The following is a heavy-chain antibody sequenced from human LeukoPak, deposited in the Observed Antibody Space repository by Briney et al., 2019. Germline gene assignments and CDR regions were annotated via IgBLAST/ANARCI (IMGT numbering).Heavy chain of an antibody. CDR3: ATGGGRVAVAGYFDY. V-gene: IGHV1-24*01. CDR2: FDPEDGET. D-gene: IGHD6-19*01. Sequence: ASVKVSCKVSRYTLTELSMHWVPQAPGKGLEWMGGFDPEDGETISAQKFQGRVTMTEDTSTDTAYMELSSLRCEDTAVYYCATGGGRVAVAGYFDYWGQGTLVTVSS. CDR1: RYTLTELS. J-gene: IGHJ4*02.